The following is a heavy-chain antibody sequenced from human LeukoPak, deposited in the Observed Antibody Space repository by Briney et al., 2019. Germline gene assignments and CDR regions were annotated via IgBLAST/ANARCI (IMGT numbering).Heavy chain of an antibody. D-gene: IGHD6-6*01. V-gene: IGHV4-34*01. CDR2: INHSGST. CDR3: AREGSIAARRPGDY. Sequence: SETLSLTCAVYGGSFSGYYWSWIRQPPGKGLEWIGEINHSGSTNYNPSLKSRVTISVDTSKNQFSLKLSSATAADTAVYYCAREGSIAARRPGDYWGQGTLVTVSS. CDR1: GGSFSGYY. J-gene: IGHJ4*02.